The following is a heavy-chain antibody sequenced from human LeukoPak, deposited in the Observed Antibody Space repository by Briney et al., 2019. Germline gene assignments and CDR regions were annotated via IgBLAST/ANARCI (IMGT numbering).Heavy chain of an antibody. Sequence: TGGSLRLSCAASGFTVGSSYMGWVRQAPGKGLEWVSVIYSGGSTYYADSMKGRFTLSRDNSKNTLYLQMNSLRAEDTAVYYCAILSGSYYEADYWGQGTLVTVSS. CDR1: GFTVGSSY. CDR3: AILSGSYYEADY. J-gene: IGHJ4*02. CDR2: IYSGGST. D-gene: IGHD1-26*01. V-gene: IGHV3-53*01.